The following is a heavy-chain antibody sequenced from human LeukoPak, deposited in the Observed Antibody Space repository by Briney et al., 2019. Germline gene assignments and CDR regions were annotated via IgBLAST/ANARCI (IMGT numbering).Heavy chain of an antibody. Sequence: SETLSLTCAVYGGSFSGYYGTWIRQSPGKGLEWIGEINHTGGTRYNSSLKSRITISVDTSQNHFSLRLTSVTAADTAVYYCASRFVELGSTNYWGQGTLVTVSS. CDR1: GGSFSGYY. CDR3: ASRFVELGSTNY. J-gene: IGHJ4*02. D-gene: IGHD1-26*01. CDR2: INHTGGT. V-gene: IGHV4-34*01.